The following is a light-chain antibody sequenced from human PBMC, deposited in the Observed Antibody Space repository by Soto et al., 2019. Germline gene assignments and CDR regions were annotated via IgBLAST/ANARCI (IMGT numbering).Light chain of an antibody. CDR1: SSDLGDYNY. J-gene: IGLJ1*01. V-gene: IGLV2-14*03. Sequence: QSVLTQPASVSGSPGQSITISCTGASSDLGDYNYVSWYQQHPGRAPKLMIYDVSSRPSGVSDRFSGSKSGNTASLTISGFQAEDEADYYCTSYTTTGTYVFATGTKATV. CDR2: DVS. CDR3: TSYTTTGTYV.